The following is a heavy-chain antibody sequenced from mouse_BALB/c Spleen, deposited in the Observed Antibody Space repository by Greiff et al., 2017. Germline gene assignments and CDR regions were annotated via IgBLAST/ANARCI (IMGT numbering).Heavy chain of an antibody. CDR1: GYSITSDYA. Sequence: EVQGVESGPGLVKPSQSLSLTCTVTGYSITSDYAWNWIRQFPGNKLEWMGYISYSGSTSYNPSLKSRISITRDTSKNQFFLQLNSVTTEDTATYYCAREDYDYAWFAYWGQGTLVTVSA. J-gene: IGHJ3*01. V-gene: IGHV3-2*02. CDR3: AREDYDYAWFAY. D-gene: IGHD2-4*01. CDR2: ISYSGST.